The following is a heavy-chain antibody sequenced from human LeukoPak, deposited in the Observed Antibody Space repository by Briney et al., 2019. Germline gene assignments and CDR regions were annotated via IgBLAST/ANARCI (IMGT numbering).Heavy chain of an antibody. Sequence: ASVKVSCKAFGYTFTGYYMHWVRQAPGQGLEWMGWINPNSGGTNYAQKFQGRVTMTRDTSISTAYMELSRLRSDDTAVYYCARGAPLGGYYYDSSGYLSPSDYWGQGTLVTVSS. CDR3: ARGAPLGGYYYDSSGYLSPSDY. CDR1: GYTFTGYY. J-gene: IGHJ4*02. D-gene: IGHD3-22*01. V-gene: IGHV1-2*02. CDR2: INPNSGGT.